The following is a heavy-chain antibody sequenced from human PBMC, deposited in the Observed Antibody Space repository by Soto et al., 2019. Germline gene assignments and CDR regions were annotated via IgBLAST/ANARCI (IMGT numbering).Heavy chain of an antibody. V-gene: IGHV4-34*01. J-gene: IGHJ4*02. D-gene: IGHD5-12*01. CDR3: VRGRILRLRFGDFDS. CDR2: INHSGTT. CDR1: GGSFTFSGYY. Sequence: QVQLQQGGAGLLKPSETLSLTCTVYGGSFTFSGYYWSRIRQPPGKGLEWIGEINHSGTTNYNPSLESRVTISLDTSKNQFSLDLTSVTAADTAVYYCVRGRILRLRFGDFDSWGQGTLVTVSS.